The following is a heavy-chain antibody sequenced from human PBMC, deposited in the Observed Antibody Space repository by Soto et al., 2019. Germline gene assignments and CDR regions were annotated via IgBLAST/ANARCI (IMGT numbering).Heavy chain of an antibody. CDR3: AKDAVPYHGKWDWFDS. CDR2: IGGGGADT. V-gene: IGHV3-23*01. Sequence: DVQMLESGGGLVQPGGPLTLSCAASRFTFSDFAMSWVRQAPGKGLEWVSAIGGGGADTYYADSVKGRFTISRDNSKNTLYLQMNSLRDEDTAVYYCAKDAVPYHGKWDWFDSWGQGTLVTVSS. CDR1: RFTFSDFA. J-gene: IGHJ5*01. D-gene: IGHD1-26*01.